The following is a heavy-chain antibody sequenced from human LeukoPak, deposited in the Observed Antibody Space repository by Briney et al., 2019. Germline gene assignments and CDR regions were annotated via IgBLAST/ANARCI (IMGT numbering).Heavy chain of an antibody. Sequence: GGSLRLSCAASGFTFSSYAMSWVRQAPGKGLEWVSAISGSGGSTYYADSVKGRFAISRDNSKNTLYLQMNSLRAEDTAVYYCAMFPEGYCSSTSCSDYWGQGTLVTVSS. CDR1: GFTFSSYA. CDR2: ISGSGGST. CDR3: AMFPEGYCSSTSCSDY. J-gene: IGHJ4*02. D-gene: IGHD2-2*01. V-gene: IGHV3-23*01.